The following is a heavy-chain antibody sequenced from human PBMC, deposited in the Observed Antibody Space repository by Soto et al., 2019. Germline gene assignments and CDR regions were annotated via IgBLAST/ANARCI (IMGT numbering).Heavy chain of an antibody. CDR1: GFTFDDYT. D-gene: IGHD3-16*01. CDR2: ISWDGGST. V-gene: IGHV3-43*01. Sequence: EVQLVESGGVVVQPGGSLRLSCAASGFTFDDYTMHWVRQAPGKGLEWVSLISWDGGSTYYADSVKGRFTISRDNSKNTLYLQMISLGAEDTALYYCAKDNALITFGGVTFWFDPWGQGALVTVSS. CDR3: AKDNALITFGGVTFWFDP. J-gene: IGHJ5*02.